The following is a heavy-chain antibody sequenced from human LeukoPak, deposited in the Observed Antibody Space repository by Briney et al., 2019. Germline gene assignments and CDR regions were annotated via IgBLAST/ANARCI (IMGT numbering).Heavy chain of an antibody. J-gene: IGHJ6*03. CDR2: ISAYNGNT. CDR3: ARSGSERYYYYYMDV. D-gene: IGHD6-19*01. CDR1: GYTFTSYY. V-gene: IGHV1-18*04. Sequence: GASVKVSCKASGYTFTSYYMHWVRQAPGQGLEWMGWISAYNGNTNYAQKLQGRVTMTTDTSTSTAYMELRSLRSDDTAVYYCARSGSERYYYYYMDVWGKGTTVTVS.